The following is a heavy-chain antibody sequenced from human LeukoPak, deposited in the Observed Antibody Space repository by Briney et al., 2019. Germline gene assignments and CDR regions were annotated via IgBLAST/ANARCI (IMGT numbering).Heavy chain of an antibody. CDR3: ARSQVVYASSGHFDY. CDR1: GGSISSYY. Sequence: SETLSLTCTVSGGSISSYYWSWIRQPPGKGLEWIGYIYSSGSTNYNPSLKSRVTISVDTSKNQFSLKVSSVTAADTAVYYCARSQVVYASSGHFDYWGQGTLVTVSS. D-gene: IGHD2-8*02. CDR2: IYSSGST. V-gene: IGHV4-59*13. J-gene: IGHJ4*02.